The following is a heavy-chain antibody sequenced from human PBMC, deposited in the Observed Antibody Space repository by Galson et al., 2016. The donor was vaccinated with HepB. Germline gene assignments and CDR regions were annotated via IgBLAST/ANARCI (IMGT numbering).Heavy chain of an antibody. CDR3: ARGVLIWFGEFHRGWFDP. D-gene: IGHD3-10*01. J-gene: IGHJ5*02. CDR2: ISPYNGNT. Sequence: SVKVSCKASGYTFTSFVISWVRQAPGQGLEWMGWISPYNGNTNYTQKLQGRVTMTTDTSTSTAYMELRSLRSGDTALYYCARGVLIWFGEFHRGWFDPWGQGTLVTVSS. V-gene: IGHV1-18*01. CDR1: GYTFTSFV.